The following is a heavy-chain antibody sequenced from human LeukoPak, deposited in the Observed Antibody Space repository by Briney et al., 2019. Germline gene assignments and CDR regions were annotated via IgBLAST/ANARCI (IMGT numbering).Heavy chain of an antibody. Sequence: PSETLSLTCAVYGGFFSGYYWSWIRQPLGKGLEWIGEINHSENTDYNPSLKSRVTISVDTSKNQLSLKLSSVTAADTAVYYCARHLRWRTSFSPFDYWGQGTLVTVSS. CDR2: INHSENT. CDR3: ARHLRWRTSFSPFDY. CDR1: GGFFSGYY. J-gene: IGHJ4*02. D-gene: IGHD3/OR15-3a*01. V-gene: IGHV4-34*01.